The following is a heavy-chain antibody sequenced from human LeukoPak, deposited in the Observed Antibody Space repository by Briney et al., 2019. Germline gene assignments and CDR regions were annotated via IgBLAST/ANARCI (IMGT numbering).Heavy chain of an antibody. CDR3: ARDYSPGALPRYCSGGSCYLFDI. CDR2: ISAYNGNT. V-gene: IGHV1-18*04. J-gene: IGHJ3*02. CDR1: GYTFTSYY. Sequence: GASVKVSCKASGYTFTSYYMHWVRQAPGQGLEWMGWISAYNGNTNYAQKLQGRVTMTTDTSTSTAYMELRSLRSDDTAVYYCARDYSPGALPRYCSGGSCYLFDIWGQGTMVTVSS. D-gene: IGHD2-15*01.